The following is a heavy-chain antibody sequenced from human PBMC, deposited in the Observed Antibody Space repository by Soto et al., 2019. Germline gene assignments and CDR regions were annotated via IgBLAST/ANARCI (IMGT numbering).Heavy chain of an antibody. D-gene: IGHD6-19*01. V-gene: IGHV1-2*04. CDR2: INPNSGGT. Sequence: QVKLVQSGAEVKKPGASVKVSCKASGYTFTGYYMHWVRQAPGQGLEWMGWINPNSGGTNYAQKFQGWVTMTRDTSISTAYMELSRLRSDDTAVYYCARGIAVADYYYYGMDVWGQGTTVTVSS. J-gene: IGHJ6*02. CDR3: ARGIAVADYYYYGMDV. CDR1: GYTFTGYY.